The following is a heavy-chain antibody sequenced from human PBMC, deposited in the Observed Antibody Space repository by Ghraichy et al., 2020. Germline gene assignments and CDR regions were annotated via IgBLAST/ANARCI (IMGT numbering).Heavy chain of an antibody. Sequence: SETLYLTCSVSGGSISTNNYYWAWLRQPPGKGLEWIGSLYYSGSTYHNSSLKSRVTLSGDTSKNQFSLRLTSVSAADTAVYYCATGISTRLGWGNWFGPWGQGTLVTVSS. CDR2: LYYSGST. J-gene: IGHJ5*02. CDR3: ATGISTRLGWGNWFGP. CDR1: GGSISTNNYY. V-gene: IGHV4-39*07. D-gene: IGHD3-16*01.